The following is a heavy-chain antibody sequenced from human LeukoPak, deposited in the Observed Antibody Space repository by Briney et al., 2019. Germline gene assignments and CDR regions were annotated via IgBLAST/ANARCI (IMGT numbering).Heavy chain of an antibody. CDR2: IKQDGSEK. V-gene: IGHV3-7*01. CDR3: ARQQRPWYVWGSYRHYYFDY. Sequence: PGGSLRLSCAASGFTFSSDWMSWVRQATGKGVEWVANIKQDGSEKYYVDSVKGRFTISRDNAKNSLYLQMNSLRAEDTAVYYCARQQRPWYVWGSYRHYYFDYWGQGTLVTVSS. CDR1: GFTFSSDW. J-gene: IGHJ4*02. D-gene: IGHD3-16*02.